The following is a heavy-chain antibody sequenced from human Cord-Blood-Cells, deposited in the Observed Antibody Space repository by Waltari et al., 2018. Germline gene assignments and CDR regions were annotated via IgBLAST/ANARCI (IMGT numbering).Heavy chain of an antibody. J-gene: IGHJ4*02. D-gene: IGHD4-17*01. V-gene: IGHV4-30-4*08. CDR1: GGSISSGDYY. Sequence: QVQLQESGPGLVKPSQTLSLTCTVSGGSISSGDYYWSWIRQPPGKGLEWIGYIYYSGSTCYNPSRKSRVTCSVDTSKNKFTLKLSSVNAADTAVYYCARGPTTVTTGGFDYWGQGTLVTVSS. CDR3: ARGPTTVTTGGFDY. CDR2: IYYSGST.